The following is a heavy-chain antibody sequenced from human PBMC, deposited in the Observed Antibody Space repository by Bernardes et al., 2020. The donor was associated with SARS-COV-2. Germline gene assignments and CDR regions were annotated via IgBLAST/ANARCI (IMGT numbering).Heavy chain of an antibody. CDR3: AKVHSTSPANIDY. J-gene: IGHJ4*02. CDR2: ISHDGTHK. D-gene: IGHD6-13*01. Sequence: GGSLRLSCAASGFTFSNYGMHWVRQAPGMGLEWVAVISHDGTHKFYADTVKGRFTISRDNSENTVYLQMNSLRAEDTAVYYCAKVHSTSPANIDYWGQGSLVTVSS. CDR1: GFTFSNYG. V-gene: IGHV3-30*18.